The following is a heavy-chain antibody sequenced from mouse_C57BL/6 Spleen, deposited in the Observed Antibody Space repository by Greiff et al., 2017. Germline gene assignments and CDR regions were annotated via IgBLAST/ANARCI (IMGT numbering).Heavy chain of an antibody. D-gene: IGHD2-1*01. CDR1: GYTFTDYN. J-gene: IGHJ4*01. Sequence: EVQLQQSGPELVKPGASVKIPCKASGYTFTDYNMDWVKQSHGKSLEWIGDINPNNGGTIYNQKFKGKATLTVDKSSSTAYMELRSLTSEDTAVYYCARPLYGNYAIDYWGQGTSVTVSS. V-gene: IGHV1-18*01. CDR3: ARPLYGNYAIDY. CDR2: INPNNGGT.